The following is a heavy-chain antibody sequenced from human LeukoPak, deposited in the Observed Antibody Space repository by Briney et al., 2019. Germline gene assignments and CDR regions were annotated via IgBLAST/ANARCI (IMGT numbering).Heavy chain of an antibody. CDR3: AKEKWSRYYYGMDV. Sequence: GGSLRLSCAASGFTFSDRDMDWVRQAPGKGLEWVANIKQDGSEKYYVDSVKGRFTISRDNAKNSLYLQMNSLRAEDTAVYYCAKEKWSRYYYGMDVWGQGTTVTVSS. CDR1: GFTFSDRD. V-gene: IGHV3-7*04. D-gene: IGHD2-15*01. CDR2: IKQDGSEK. J-gene: IGHJ6*02.